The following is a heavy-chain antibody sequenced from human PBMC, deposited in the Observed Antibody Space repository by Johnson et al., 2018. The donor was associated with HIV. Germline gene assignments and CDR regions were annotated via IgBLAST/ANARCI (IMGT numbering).Heavy chain of an antibody. J-gene: IGHJ3*02. Sequence: VQLVESGGGVVQPGRSLRLSCAASGFTFSTYGMHWVRQAPGKGLEWVAVMWYDGSNKYYADSVKGRFTISRDNSKNTLYLQMNSLRAEDTALYYCARDSGSSGRAYAFDIWGQGTTVTVSS. CDR3: ARDSGSSGRAYAFDI. V-gene: IGHV3-33*01. CDR1: GFTFSTYG. D-gene: IGHD1-26*01. CDR2: MWYDGSNK.